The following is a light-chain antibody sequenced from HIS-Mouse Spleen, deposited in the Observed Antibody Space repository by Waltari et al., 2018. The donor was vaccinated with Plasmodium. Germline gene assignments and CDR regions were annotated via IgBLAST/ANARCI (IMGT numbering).Light chain of an antibody. CDR1: SSDVGGYNY. V-gene: IGLV2-11*01. CDR2: DVS. Sequence: QSALTQPRSVSGSPGQSVTISCPGTSSDVGGYNYVSRYQQHPGKAPKLMIYDVSKRPSGVPDRFSGSKSGNTASLTISGLQAEDEADYYCCSYAGSYTFVFGTGTKVTVL. J-gene: IGLJ1*01. CDR3: CSYAGSYTFV.